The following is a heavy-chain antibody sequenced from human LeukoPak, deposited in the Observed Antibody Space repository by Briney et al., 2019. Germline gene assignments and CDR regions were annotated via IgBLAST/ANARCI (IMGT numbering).Heavy chain of an antibody. CDR1: GFTFSSYA. J-gene: IGHJ4*02. CDR2: ISGSGGST. CDR3: AKALPPGTTAGYFDY. Sequence: GGSLRLSCAASGFTFSSYAMSWVRQAPGKGLEWVSAISGSGGSTYYADSVKGRFTISRDNSKNTLYLQMNSLRAEDTAVHYCAKALPPGTTAGYFDYWGQGTLVTVSS. V-gene: IGHV3-23*01. D-gene: IGHD1-1*01.